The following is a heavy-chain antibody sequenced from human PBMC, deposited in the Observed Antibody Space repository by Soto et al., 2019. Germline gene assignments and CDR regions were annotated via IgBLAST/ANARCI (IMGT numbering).Heavy chain of an antibody. D-gene: IGHD6-19*01. CDR1: GFSLSSTRMA. CDR2: IYWVDDK. V-gene: IGHV2-5*02. CDR3: AHIVVAGLGYYFDY. Sequence: QITLKESGPTLVKPTQTLTLTCTFSGFSLSSTRMAVGWIRQPRGKALEWLALIYWVDDKRYSPFLKSRLTISKDTSKNQVVLTMSNMDPVDTARYYCAHIVVAGLGYYFDYWGQGTLVTVSS. J-gene: IGHJ4*02.